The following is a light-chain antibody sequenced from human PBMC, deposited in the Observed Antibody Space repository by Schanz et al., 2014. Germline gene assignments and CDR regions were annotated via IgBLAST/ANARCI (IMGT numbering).Light chain of an antibody. J-gene: IGLJ3*02. V-gene: IGLV2-23*02. Sequence: QSALTQPASVSGSPGQSITISCTGTSSDVGSYNLVSWYQQHPGEAPKLMMYEVTKRPSGVSNRFSGSKSGNTASLTVSGLQADDEADYYCSSYAGSNTVVFGGGTKLTVL. CDR2: EVT. CDR3: SSYAGSNTVV. CDR1: SSDVGSYNL.